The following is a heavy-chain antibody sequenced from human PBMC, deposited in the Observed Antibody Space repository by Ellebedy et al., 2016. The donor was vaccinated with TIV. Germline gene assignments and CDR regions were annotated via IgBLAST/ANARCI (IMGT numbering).Heavy chain of an antibody. Sequence: AASVQVSCKTSGYTFTRYAILWVRHPPGHRLEWMGWINAANSKTKYSEKFQGRVTITGDTPARTASMELSSLTSEDTAVYYCARGSAEGRAFDYWGQGTLVTVSS. CDR3: ARGSAEGRAFDY. CDR1: GYTFTRYA. D-gene: IGHD3-10*01. V-gene: IGHV1-3*01. CDR2: INAANSKT. J-gene: IGHJ4*02.